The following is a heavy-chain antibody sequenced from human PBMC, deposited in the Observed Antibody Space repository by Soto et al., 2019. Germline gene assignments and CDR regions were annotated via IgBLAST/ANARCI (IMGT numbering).Heavy chain of an antibody. CDR2: ISSSGSTI. J-gene: IGHJ6*02. D-gene: IGHD3-22*01. CDR1: GFTFSSYE. Sequence: GGSLRLSCAASGFTFSSYEMNWVRQAPRKGLEWVSYISSSGSTIYYADSVKGRFTISRDNAKNSLYLQMNSLRAEDTAVYYCAREYYYDSSGYYRYGMDVWGQGTTVTVSS. V-gene: IGHV3-48*03. CDR3: AREYYYDSSGYYRYGMDV.